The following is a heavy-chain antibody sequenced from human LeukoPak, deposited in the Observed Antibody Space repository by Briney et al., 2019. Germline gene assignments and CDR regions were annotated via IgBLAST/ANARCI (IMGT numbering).Heavy chain of an antibody. D-gene: IGHD3-16*01. J-gene: IGHJ4*02. CDR3: ARVGDYALKD. V-gene: IGHV4-4*07. CDR1: GGSISNYY. CDR2: IYTSGST. Sequence: SETLSLTCTVSGGSISNYYWSWIRQPAGKGLEWIGRIYTSGSTNYNPSHKSRVTMSVDTSKNQCTLKLNSVTAADTAVYYCARVGDYALKDWGQGTLVTVSS.